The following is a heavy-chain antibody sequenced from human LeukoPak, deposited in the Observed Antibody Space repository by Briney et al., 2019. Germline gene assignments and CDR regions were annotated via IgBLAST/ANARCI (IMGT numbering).Heavy chain of an antibody. Sequence: SETLSLTCTVSGGSFSGHYWTWIRQPAGRGLEFIGRVYITGPTNYNASLLGRVTMSVDTSKNQFSLKLSSVTAADTAVYYCARGYTEKLQYYMDVWGKGTTVTVSS. CDR3: ARGYTEKLQYYMDV. V-gene: IGHV4-4*07. CDR2: VYITGPT. J-gene: IGHJ6*03. D-gene: IGHD1-14*01. CDR1: GGSFSGHY.